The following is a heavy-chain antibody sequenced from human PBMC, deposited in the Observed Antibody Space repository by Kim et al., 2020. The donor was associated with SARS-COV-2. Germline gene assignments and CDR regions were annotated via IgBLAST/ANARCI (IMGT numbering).Heavy chain of an antibody. CDR3: ARGLFAFDI. J-gene: IGHJ3*02. Sequence: STNYSPSLKSLVTRSVDTSKNQFSLRLSSVTAADTAVYYWARGLFAFDIWGQGTMVTVSS. CDR2: ST. V-gene: IGHV4-34*01.